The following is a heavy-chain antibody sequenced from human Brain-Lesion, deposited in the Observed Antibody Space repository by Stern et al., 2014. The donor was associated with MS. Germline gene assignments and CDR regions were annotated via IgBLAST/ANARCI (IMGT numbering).Heavy chain of an antibody. Sequence: VQLVESGPGLVKPSQTLSLSCTVSGGSISSGGYYWSWIRQPAGKGLEWIGRIFNSGSTSDNPSLKSRVPISIDTPKTHFSLRLNSMTAADTAVYYCARGRVVPGFQYYATDVWGQGTTVIVSS. V-gene: IGHV4-61*02. CDR3: ARGRVVPGFQYYATDV. D-gene: IGHD2-2*01. J-gene: IGHJ6*02. CDR2: IFNSGST. CDR1: GGSISSGGYY.